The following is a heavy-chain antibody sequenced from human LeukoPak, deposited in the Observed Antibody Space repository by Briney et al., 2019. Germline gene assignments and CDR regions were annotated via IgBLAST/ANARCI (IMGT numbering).Heavy chain of an antibody. CDR1: GGSISSYY. J-gene: IGHJ4*02. V-gene: IGHV4-59*01. Sequence: SETLSLTCTVSGGSISSYYWSWIRQPPGKGLEWIGYIYYSGSTNYNPSLKSRVTISVDTSKNQFSLKLSSVTAADTAVYYCARTELFIPHYYFDYWGQGTLVTVSS. D-gene: IGHD1-7*01. CDR2: IYYSGST. CDR3: ARTELFIPHYYFDY.